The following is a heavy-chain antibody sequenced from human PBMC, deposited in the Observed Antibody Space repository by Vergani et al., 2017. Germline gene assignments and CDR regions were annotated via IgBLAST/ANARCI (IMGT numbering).Heavy chain of an antibody. V-gene: IGHV3-23*01. D-gene: IGHD2-15*01. J-gene: IGHJ4*02. Sequence: EVQLLESGGDLVQPGGSLRLSCAASGFSFTTYAMSWVRQAPGKGLEWVSTINTNGDYTRYGDSVKGRFTISRDNSKSTLYLQMNSLRTDDTAVYYCARDLAYCHEGSCALWGQGSVVTVSS. CDR1: GFSFTTYA. CDR3: ARDLAYCHEGSCAL. CDR2: INTNGDYT.